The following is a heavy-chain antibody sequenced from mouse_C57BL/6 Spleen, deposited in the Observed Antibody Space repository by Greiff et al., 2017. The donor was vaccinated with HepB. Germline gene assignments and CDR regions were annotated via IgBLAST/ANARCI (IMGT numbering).Heavy chain of an antibody. J-gene: IGHJ4*01. V-gene: IGHV2-5*01. CDR3: ANDGYYSYYYAMDY. CDR2: IWRGGST. D-gene: IGHD2-3*01. Sequence: VQRVESGPGLVQPSQSLSITCTVSGFSLTSYGVHWVRQSPGKGLEWLGVIWRGGSTDYNAAFMSRLSITTDNSKSQVFCKMNSLQADDTAIYYCANDGYYSYYYAMDYWGQGTSVTVSS. CDR1: GFSLTSYG.